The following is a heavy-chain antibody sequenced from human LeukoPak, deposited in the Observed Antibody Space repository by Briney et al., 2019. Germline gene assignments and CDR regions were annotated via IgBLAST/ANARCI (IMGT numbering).Heavy chain of an antibody. CDR3: ASSGSGYGSGSYIFDY. J-gene: IGHJ4*02. Sequence: SETLSLTCTVSGGSISSSSYYWGWIRQPPGKGLEWIGSIYYSGSTYYNPSLKSRVTISVDTSKNQFSLKLSSVTAADTAVYYCASSGSGYGSGSYIFDYWGQGTLVTVSS. V-gene: IGHV4-39*01. CDR1: GGSISSSSYY. CDR2: IYYSGST. D-gene: IGHD3-10*01.